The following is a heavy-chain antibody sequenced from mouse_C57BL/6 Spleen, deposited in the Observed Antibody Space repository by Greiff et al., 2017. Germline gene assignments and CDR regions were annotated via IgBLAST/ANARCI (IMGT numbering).Heavy chain of an antibody. V-gene: IGHV1-55*01. CDR1: GYTFTSYW. Sequence: VQLQQPGAELVKPGASVKMSCKASGYTFTSYWITWVKQRPGQGLEWIGDIYPGSGSTNYNEKFKSKATLTVDTSSSTAYMQLSSLTSEDSAVYYCARRYYGTHWYFDVWGTGTTVTVSS. J-gene: IGHJ1*03. CDR2: IYPGSGST. CDR3: ARRYYGTHWYFDV. D-gene: IGHD1-2*01.